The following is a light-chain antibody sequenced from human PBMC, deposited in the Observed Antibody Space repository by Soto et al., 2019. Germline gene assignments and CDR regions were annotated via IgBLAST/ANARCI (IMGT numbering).Light chain of an antibody. J-gene: IGKJ2*01. Sequence: EIVLTQSPGTLSLSPGERATLSCRASQSVSSSYLAWYQQKPGQAPRLLIYGASYRATGIPDWFSGRGSGTYFTLTISRLEPEACAVYYCQQYDDSLSSFTFGLWTNLEIK. CDR1: QSVSSSY. V-gene: IGKV3-20*01. CDR3: QQYDDSLSSFT. CDR2: GAS.